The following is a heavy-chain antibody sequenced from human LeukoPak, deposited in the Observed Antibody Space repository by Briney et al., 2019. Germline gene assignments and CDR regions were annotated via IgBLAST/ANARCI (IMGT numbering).Heavy chain of an antibody. CDR1: GYSFTTNW. J-gene: IGHJ4*02. Sequence: GESLKISCKASGYSFTTNWIAWVRQMPGKGLEWTGIIFPGGSNTRYSPSFQGQVTFSADKSIYTAYLQWSSLRASDTAMYFCARLDSSGYSVWGQGALVTVSS. CDR2: IFPGGSNT. D-gene: IGHD3-22*01. V-gene: IGHV5-51*01. CDR3: ARLDSSGYSV.